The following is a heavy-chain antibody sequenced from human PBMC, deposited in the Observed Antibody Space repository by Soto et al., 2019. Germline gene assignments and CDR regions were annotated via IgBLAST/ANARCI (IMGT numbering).Heavy chain of an antibody. CDR2: ISSSSSYI. V-gene: IGHV3-21*01. D-gene: IGHD3-9*01. CDR1: GFTFSSYS. CDR3: ARAGGYFDPFDY. J-gene: IGHJ4*02. Sequence: EVQLVESGGGLVKPGGSLRLSCAASGFTFSSYSMNWVRQAPGKGLEWVSSISSSSSYIFYADSVKGRFTISRDNAKNSRYLQMNSLRAEDTAVYYCARAGGYFDPFDYWGQGTLVTVSS.